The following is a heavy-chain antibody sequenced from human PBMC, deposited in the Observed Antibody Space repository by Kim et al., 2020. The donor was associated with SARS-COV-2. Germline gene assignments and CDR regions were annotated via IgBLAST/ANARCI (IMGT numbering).Heavy chain of an antibody. V-gene: IGHV4-31*02. Sequence: PSVKSRVNIHVDTSKNQFSLKLSSVTAAGTAVYYCARAPITMIVVVKALDIWGQGTMVTVSS. J-gene: IGHJ3*02. CDR3: ARAPITMIVVVKALDI. D-gene: IGHD3-22*01.